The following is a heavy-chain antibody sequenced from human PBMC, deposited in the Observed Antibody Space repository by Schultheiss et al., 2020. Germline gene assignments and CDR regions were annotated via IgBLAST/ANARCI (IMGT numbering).Heavy chain of an antibody. CDR3: ARGISYYTFDY. Sequence: SQTLSLTCTVSGGSISSYYWSWIRQPPGKGLEWIGYIYYSGSTNYNPSLKSRVTISEDTSKNQFSLKLSSVTAADTAVYYCARGISYYTFDYWGQGTLVTVSS. D-gene: IGHD1-26*01. CDR2: IYYSGST. CDR1: GGSISSYY. J-gene: IGHJ4*02. V-gene: IGHV4-59*08.